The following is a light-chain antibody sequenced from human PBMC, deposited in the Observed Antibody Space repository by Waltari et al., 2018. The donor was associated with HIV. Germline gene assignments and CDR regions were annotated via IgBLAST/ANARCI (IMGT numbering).Light chain of an antibody. J-gene: IGLJ1*01. V-gene: IGLV2-14*01. CDR2: EVI. Sequence: QSALTQPASVSGSPGQSITISCTGTSSDVGGYNYVSWYQQHPGKAPKLMIYEVINRPSVVSNRFAGSKSGNTASLTISGLQAEDEADYYCSSYTSSSTRVFGTGTKVTVL. CDR1: SSDVGGYNY. CDR3: SSYTSSSTRV.